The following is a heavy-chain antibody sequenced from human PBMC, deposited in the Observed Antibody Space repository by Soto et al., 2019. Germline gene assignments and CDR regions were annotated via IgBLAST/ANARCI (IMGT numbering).Heavy chain of an antibody. D-gene: IGHD3-3*01. CDR1: GGSLSKYY. Sequence: SETLSLTCSVSGGSLSKYYWSWIRQPAGKGLEWIGRISTSGHVVSKVSLRSRLTMSVDMPNNHFSLKLTSVTAADTAVYYCARDNNDFWSLYPLAFDYWGQGALVTVSS. J-gene: IGHJ4*02. CDR2: ISTSGHV. CDR3: ARDNNDFWSLYPLAFDY. V-gene: IGHV4-4*07.